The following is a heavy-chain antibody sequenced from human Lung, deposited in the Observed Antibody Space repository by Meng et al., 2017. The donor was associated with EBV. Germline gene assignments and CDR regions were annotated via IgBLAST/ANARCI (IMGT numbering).Heavy chain of an antibody. D-gene: IGHD5-18*01. CDR3: AAIRGFTYGYLDL. J-gene: IGHJ4*02. V-gene: IGHV1-24*01. CDR2: FDSEDGET. Sequence: QVQLCQSGAEVKRPGASVKVSCKISGYSVSDLSMHWVRQAPGKGLEWMGGFDSEDGETGYAEKFQGRVTMTDDTSTETAYMELSSLRSEDTAVYYCAAIRGFTYGYLDLWGQGTLVTVSS. CDR1: GYSVSDLS.